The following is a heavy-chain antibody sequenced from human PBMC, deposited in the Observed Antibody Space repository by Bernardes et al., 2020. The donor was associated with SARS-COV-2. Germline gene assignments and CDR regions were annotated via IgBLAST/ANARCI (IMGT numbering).Heavy chain of an antibody. CDR1: GFTFNTYS. Sequence: VGSLILSCTASGFTFNTYSMNWVRQAPGKGLEWVSSITPSSSYIYYADSVRGRFTISRDNAKNSLFLHMNSLRVEDTAVYYCARSAVAVNDDFYYYGVDVWGQGTTVTVSS. CDR3: ARSAVAVNDDFYYYGVDV. V-gene: IGHV3-21*01. J-gene: IGHJ6*02. CDR2: ITPSSSYI. D-gene: IGHD6-19*01.